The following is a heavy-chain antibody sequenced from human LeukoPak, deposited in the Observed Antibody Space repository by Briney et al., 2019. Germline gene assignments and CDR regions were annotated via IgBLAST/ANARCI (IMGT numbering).Heavy chain of an antibody. V-gene: IGHV3-30*18. CDR3: AKDLATMVRGVNWFDP. CDR1: GFTVSSNY. CDR2: ISYDGSNK. J-gene: IGHJ5*02. Sequence: GGSLRLSCAASGFTVSSNYMSWVRQAPGKGLEWVAVISYDGSNKYYADSVKGRFTISRDNSKNTLYLQMNSLRAEDTAVYYCAKDLATMVRGVNWFDPWGQGTLVTVSS. D-gene: IGHD3-10*01.